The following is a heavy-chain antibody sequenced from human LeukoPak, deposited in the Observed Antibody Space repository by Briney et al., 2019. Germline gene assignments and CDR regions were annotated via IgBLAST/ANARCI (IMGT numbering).Heavy chain of an antibody. D-gene: IGHD3-10*01. CDR3: ASLNYGSGSPFDY. Sequence: SETLSLTCTVSGGSISSYYWSWIRQPPGKGLEWIGEINHSGSTNYNPSLKSRVTISVDTSKNQFSLKLSSVTAADTAVYYCASLNYGSGSPFDYWGQGTLVTVSS. V-gene: IGHV4-34*01. CDR1: GGSISSYY. CDR2: INHSGST. J-gene: IGHJ4*02.